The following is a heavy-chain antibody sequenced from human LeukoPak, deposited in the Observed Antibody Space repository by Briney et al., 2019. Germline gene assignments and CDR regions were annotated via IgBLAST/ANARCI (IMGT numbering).Heavy chain of an antibody. V-gene: IGHV1-69*06. Sequence: ASVKVSCKASAGTCSSYAISWVRQAPGQGLEWMGGIIPIFGTANYAQKFQGRVTITADKSTSTAYMELSSLRSEDTAVYYCASSLDPKTFDYWGQGTLVTVSS. CDR3: ASSLDPKTFDY. CDR1: AGTCSSYA. D-gene: IGHD1-1*01. CDR2: IIPIFGTA. J-gene: IGHJ4*02.